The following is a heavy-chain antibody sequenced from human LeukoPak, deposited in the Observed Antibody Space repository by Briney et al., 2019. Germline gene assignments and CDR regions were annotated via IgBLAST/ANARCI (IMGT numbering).Heavy chain of an antibody. Sequence: ASVKVSCKASGYTFTGYYMYWVRQAPGQGLEWMGWINPNSGGTNYAQKFQGRVTMTRGTSISTAYMELSRLRSDDTAVYYCARAPSPTVTYFDYWGQGTLVTVSS. CDR2: INPNSGGT. CDR1: GYTFTGYY. D-gene: IGHD4-17*01. CDR3: ARAPSPTVTYFDY. V-gene: IGHV1-2*02. J-gene: IGHJ4*02.